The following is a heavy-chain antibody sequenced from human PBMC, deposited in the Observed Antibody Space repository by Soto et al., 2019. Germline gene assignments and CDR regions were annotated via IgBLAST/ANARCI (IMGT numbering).Heavy chain of an antibody. CDR2: IDSNGDYT. J-gene: IGHJ4*01. V-gene: IGHV3-20*04. CDR1: GFTFAAYG. D-gene: IGHD3-16*02. CDR3: ARDRYFFD. Sequence: GESLKISCAASGFTFAAYGMSWVRQVPGKGLEWVSGIDSNGDYTDYEDSVKGRFTISRDNAKNSLSLQMNSLRAEDTALYYCARDRYFFD.